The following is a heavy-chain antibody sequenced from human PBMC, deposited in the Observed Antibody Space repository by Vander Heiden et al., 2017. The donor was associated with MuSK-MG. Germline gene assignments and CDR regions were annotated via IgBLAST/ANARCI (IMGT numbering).Heavy chain of an antibody. J-gene: IGHJ4*02. CDR2: ISYDGSNK. CDR3: AKDKGVRFLEWLLTY. Sequence: QVQLVESGGGVVQPGRSLRLSCAASGFTFSSSGMHWVRQAPGKGLEWVAVISYDGSNKYYADSVKGRFTISRDNSKNTLYLQMNSLRAEDTAVYYCAKDKGVRFLEWLLTYWGQGTLVTVSS. CDR1: GFTFSSSG. V-gene: IGHV3-30*18. D-gene: IGHD3-3*01.